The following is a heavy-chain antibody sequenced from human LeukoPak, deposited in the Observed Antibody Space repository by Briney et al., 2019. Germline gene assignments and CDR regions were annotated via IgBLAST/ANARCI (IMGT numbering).Heavy chain of an antibody. CDR2: IYPGDSDT. Sequence: GESLKISCKGSGYIFTTYWIGWVRQMPGKGLEWMGIIYPGDSDTRYSPSFQGQVTISADKSISTAYLQWSSLKASDTAMYYCARHGHYDFWSGTELDPWGQGTLVTVSS. D-gene: IGHD3-3*01. J-gene: IGHJ5*02. CDR3: ARHGHYDFWSGTELDP. CDR1: GYIFTTYW. V-gene: IGHV5-51*01.